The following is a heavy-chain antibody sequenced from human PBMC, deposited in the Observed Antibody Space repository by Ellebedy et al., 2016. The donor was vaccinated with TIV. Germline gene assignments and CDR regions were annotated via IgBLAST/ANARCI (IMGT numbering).Heavy chain of an antibody. Sequence: GESLKISCAASGISVSGNSLAWVRQAPGKGLEWVSVLHRGGDTSYADSVKGRFTISRDISKNTVHFQMDYLRVEDTAVYYCARGRRDGYNSYLDCWGQGTLVTVPS. D-gene: IGHD5-24*01. CDR2: LHRGGDT. J-gene: IGHJ4*02. CDR3: ARGRRDGYNSYLDC. CDR1: GISVSGNS. V-gene: IGHV3-66*01.